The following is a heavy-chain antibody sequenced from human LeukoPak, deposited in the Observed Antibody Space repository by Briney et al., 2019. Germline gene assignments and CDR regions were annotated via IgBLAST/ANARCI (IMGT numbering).Heavy chain of an antibody. D-gene: IGHD2-2*01. J-gene: IGHJ4*02. V-gene: IGHV4-4*07. Sequence: SETLSLTCTVSGGSISSYYWSWIRQPAGKGLEWIGRIYTSGSTNYNPSLKSRVTMSVDTSQNQFSLKLTSVTPADTAVYYCARGPTYQPIDFWGQGTLVTVSS. CDR2: IYTSGST. CDR1: GGSISSYY. CDR3: ARGPTYQPIDF.